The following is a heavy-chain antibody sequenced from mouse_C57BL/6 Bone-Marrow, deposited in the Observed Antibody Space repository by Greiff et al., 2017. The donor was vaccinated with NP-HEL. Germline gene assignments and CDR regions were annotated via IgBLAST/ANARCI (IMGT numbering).Heavy chain of an antibody. CDR2: IRSKSSNYAT. Sequence: DVKLVESGGGLVQPKGSLKLSCAASGFTFNTYAIHWVRQAPGKGLEWVARIRSKSSNYATYYADSVKDRFTISRDDSQSMLYLQMNNLKTEDTAMYYCVRDYGSLGDYWYFDVWGTGTTVTVSS. J-gene: IGHJ1*03. V-gene: IGHV10-3*01. CDR3: VRDYGSLGDYWYFDV. D-gene: IGHD1-1*01. CDR1: GFTFNTYA.